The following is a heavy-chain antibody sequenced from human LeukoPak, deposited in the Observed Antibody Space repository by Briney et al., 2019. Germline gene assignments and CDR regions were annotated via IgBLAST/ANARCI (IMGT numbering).Heavy chain of an antibody. Sequence: GGSLRLSCAASGFTFGSYWMSWVRQAPGKGLEWVANMKRDGSENYYVDSVKGRFTISRDNAKNSLYLQMNSLRVEDTAVYYCARVIETFQESFCSGSFYFYYMDVWGKGTTVTVSS. CDR2: MKRDGSEN. CDR1: GFTFGSYW. CDR3: ARVIETFQESFCSGSFYFYYMDV. D-gene: IGHD3-3*01. V-gene: IGHV3-7*01. J-gene: IGHJ6*03.